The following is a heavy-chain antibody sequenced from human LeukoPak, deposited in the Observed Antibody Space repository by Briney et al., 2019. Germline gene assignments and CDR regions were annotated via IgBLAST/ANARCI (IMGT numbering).Heavy chain of an antibody. D-gene: IGHD1-7*01. Sequence: PGGSLRLSCAASGFTFSSYAMHWVRQAPGKGLEWVAVISYDGSNKYYADSVKGRFTISRDNSKNTLYLQMNSLRAEDTAAYYCARGGTTAFDIWGQGTMVTVSS. CDR3: ARGGTTAFDI. CDR1: GFTFSSYA. J-gene: IGHJ3*02. CDR2: ISYDGSNK. V-gene: IGHV3-30-3*01.